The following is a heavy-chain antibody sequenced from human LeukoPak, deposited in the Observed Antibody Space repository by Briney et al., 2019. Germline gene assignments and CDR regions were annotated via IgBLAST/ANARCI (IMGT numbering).Heavy chain of an antibody. J-gene: IGHJ4*02. CDR2: ISWNSGSI. V-gene: IGHV3-9*01. Sequence: QTGGSLRLSCAASGFTFDDYAMHWVRQAPGKGLEWVSGISWNSGSIGYADSVKGQFTISRDNAKNSLYLQMNSLRAEDTALYYCAKGYCSSTSCYTDYWGQGTLVTVSS. CDR3: AKGYCSSTSCYTDY. CDR1: GFTFDDYA. D-gene: IGHD2-2*02.